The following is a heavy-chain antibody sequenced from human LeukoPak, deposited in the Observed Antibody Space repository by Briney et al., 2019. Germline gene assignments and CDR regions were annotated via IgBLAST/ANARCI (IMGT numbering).Heavy chain of an antibody. CDR3: ARGPRNDYYGMDV. V-gene: IGHV3-66*01. D-gene: IGHD4-11*01. CDR1: GSTVSSNY. CDR2: IYSGGST. Sequence: PGGSLRLSCVVSGSTVSSNYMSWVRQAPGKGLEWVSIIYSGGSTYHADSVKGRLTISRDRSKNTLYLQMDSLRVEDTAVYYCARGPRNDYYGMDVWGQGTTVTVSS. J-gene: IGHJ6*02.